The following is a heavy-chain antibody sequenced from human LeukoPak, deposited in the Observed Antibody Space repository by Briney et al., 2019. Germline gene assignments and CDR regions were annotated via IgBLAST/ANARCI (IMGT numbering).Heavy chain of an antibody. CDR1: GGSISSSSYY. J-gene: IGHJ3*02. Sequence: SETLSLTCTVSGGSISSSSYYWGWIRQPPGKGLEWIGSIYYSGSTYYNPSLKSRVTISVDTSKNQFSLKLSSVTAADTAVYYYARVLAAADAFDTWGQGTMVTVSS. CDR2: IYYSGST. V-gene: IGHV4-39*07. CDR3: ARVLAAADAFDT. D-gene: IGHD6-13*01.